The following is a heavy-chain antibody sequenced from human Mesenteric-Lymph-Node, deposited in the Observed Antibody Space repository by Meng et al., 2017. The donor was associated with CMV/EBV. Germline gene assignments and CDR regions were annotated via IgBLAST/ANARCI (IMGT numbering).Heavy chain of an antibody. CDR2: IYYSGST. CDR3: ARPHYYGSGSSPWFDP. Sequence: QLQLQESGPGLVKPSETLSPTCTVSGCSFSSSSYYWGWIRQPPGKGLEWIGGIYYSGSTYYNPSLKSRVTISVDTSKNQFSLKLSSVTAADTAVYYCARPHYYGSGSSPWFDPWGQGTLVTVSS. J-gene: IGHJ5*02. D-gene: IGHD3-10*01. V-gene: IGHV4-39*01. CDR1: GCSFSSSSYY.